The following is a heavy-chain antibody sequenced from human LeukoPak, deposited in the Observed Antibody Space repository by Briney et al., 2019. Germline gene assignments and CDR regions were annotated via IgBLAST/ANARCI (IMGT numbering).Heavy chain of an antibody. J-gene: IGHJ4*02. CDR1: GFTFSNYA. CDR2: ISGDGTRT. CDR3: AKWPEGAMDYFDY. Sequence: GGSLRLSCAASGFTFSNYAMTWARQAPVKGLEWVSAISGDGTRTYYADSVKGRFTISRDNSKNTLYLEMSSLRVEDTAIYYCAKWPEGAMDYFDYWGQGTLVTVSS. V-gene: IGHV3-23*01. D-gene: IGHD3-16*01.